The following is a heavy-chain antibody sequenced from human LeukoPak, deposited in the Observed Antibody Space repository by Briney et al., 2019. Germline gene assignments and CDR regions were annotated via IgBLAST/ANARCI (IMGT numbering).Heavy chain of an antibody. CDR1: GGTFNDYY. D-gene: IGHD6-19*01. Sequence: PSETLSLTCAVSGGTFNDYYWSWLRQPPGKGLEWIGEINHSGSTNYNPSLKSRVIISVETSKKQFSLKLSSVTAADTAVYYCARGQWLDNYWGQGTLVTVSS. V-gene: IGHV4-34*01. CDR2: INHSGST. CDR3: ARGQWLDNY. J-gene: IGHJ4*02.